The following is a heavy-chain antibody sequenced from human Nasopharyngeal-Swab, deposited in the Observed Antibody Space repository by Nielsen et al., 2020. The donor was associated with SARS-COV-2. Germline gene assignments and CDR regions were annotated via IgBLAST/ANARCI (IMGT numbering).Heavy chain of an antibody. J-gene: IGHJ4*02. CDR3: ARGRPGHYFDY. CDR1: GFTVSSNY. Sequence: GESLKISCAASGFTVSSNYMSWVRQAPGKGLEWVSVFYTSGDTYYAVSVKGRFTISRDNSKNTLSLQMNSLRAEDTAVYYCARGRPGHYFDYWGQGTLVTVSS. V-gene: IGHV3-53*01. CDR2: FYTSGDT. D-gene: IGHD1-14*01.